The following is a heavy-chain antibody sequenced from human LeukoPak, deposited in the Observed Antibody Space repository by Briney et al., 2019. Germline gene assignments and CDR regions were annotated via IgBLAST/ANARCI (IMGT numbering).Heavy chain of an antibody. CDR2: IWYDGSNK. CDR1: GFTFSNYG. D-gene: IGHD1-26*01. J-gene: IGHJ4*02. CDR3: ARASGSYDY. V-gene: IGHV3-33*01. Sequence: GRSLRLSCAASGFTFSNYGVHWVRQTPGKGLEWVAVIWYDGSNKYYADSVKGRFTISRDNSKNTLYLQMNSLRAEDTAVYYCARASGSYDYWGQGTLVTVSS.